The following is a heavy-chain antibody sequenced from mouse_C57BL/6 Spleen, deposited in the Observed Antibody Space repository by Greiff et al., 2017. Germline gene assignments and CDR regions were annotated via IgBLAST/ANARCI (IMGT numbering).Heavy chain of an antibody. CDR3: ARLGYYGRSYAMDY. D-gene: IGHD1-1*01. CDR2: ISSGSSTI. J-gene: IGHJ4*01. Sequence: EVKLMESGGGLVKPGGSLKLSCAASGFTFSDYGMHWVRQAPEKGLEWVAYISSGSSTIYYADTVKGRFTISRDNAKNTLFLQMTSLRSEDTAMYYCARLGYYGRSYAMDYWGQGTSVTVSS. CDR1: GFTFSDYG. V-gene: IGHV5-17*01.